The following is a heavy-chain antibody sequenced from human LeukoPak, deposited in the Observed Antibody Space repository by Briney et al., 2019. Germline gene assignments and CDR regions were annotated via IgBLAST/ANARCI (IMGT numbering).Heavy chain of an antibody. V-gene: IGHV4-39*07. D-gene: IGHD3-22*01. CDR1: GGSISSYY. J-gene: IGHJ3*02. Sequence: SETLSLTCTVSGGSISSYYWGWIRQPPGKGLEWIGSIYYSGSTYYNPSLKSRVTISVDTSKNQFSLKLSSVTAADTAVYYCARGTITYYYDSRGAFDIWGQGTMVTVSS. CDR3: ARGTITYYYDSRGAFDI. CDR2: IYYSGST.